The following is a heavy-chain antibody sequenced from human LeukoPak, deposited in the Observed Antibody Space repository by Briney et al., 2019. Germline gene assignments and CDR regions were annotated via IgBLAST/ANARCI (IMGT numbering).Heavy chain of an antibody. CDR3: ARDRDHSNNWYIFLDY. CDR1: GFTFSGYA. J-gene: IGHJ4*02. V-gene: IGHV3-48*02. D-gene: IGHD6-13*01. Sequence: GGSLRPSCAASGFTFSGYAMNWVRQAPGKGLEWVSHIFSSDSTIGYADSVKGRFTISRDNARNSLYLQMNSLRDEDTAVYYCARDRDHSNNWYIFLDYWGQGTLVTVSS. CDR2: IFSSDSTI.